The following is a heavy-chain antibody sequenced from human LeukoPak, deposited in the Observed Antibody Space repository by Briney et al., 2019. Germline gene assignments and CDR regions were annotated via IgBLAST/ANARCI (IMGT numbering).Heavy chain of an antibody. Sequence: GGSLRLSCAASGFTFSSYGMHWVRQAPGKGLEWVAVISYDGSNKYYADSVKGRFTISRDNAKNSLYLQMNSLRAEDTAVYYCAIKCGELTEPAYGGQGTRVTVSS. J-gene: IGHJ4*02. D-gene: IGHD3-10*01. CDR3: AIKCGELTEPAY. V-gene: IGHV3-30*12. CDR2: ISYDGSNK. CDR1: GFTFSSYG.